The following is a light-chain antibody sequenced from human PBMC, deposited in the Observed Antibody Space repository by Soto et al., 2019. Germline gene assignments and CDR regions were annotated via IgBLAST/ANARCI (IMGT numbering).Light chain of an antibody. CDR1: LSVSGNY. J-gene: IGKJ5*01. V-gene: IGKV3-20*01. CDR2: GAS. CDR3: QQYNSWPPIT. Sequence: NVLTQSPGALSLSPGERATLSCRASLSVSGNYLAWCRQTPGQPPRLLIYGASSRATGIPDRLSGSGSGTEFTLTISSLQSEDFAVYYCQQYNSWPPITFGQGTRLEIK.